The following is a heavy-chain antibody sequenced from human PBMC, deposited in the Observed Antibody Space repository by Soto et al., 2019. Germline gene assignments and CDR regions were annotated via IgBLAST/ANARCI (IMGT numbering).Heavy chain of an antibody. Sequence: PGGSLRLSCAASGFTFDDYAIYWVRHVLGKGLEWVSSISWNSGNIGYADSVKGRFTTSRDNAKNSLYLQMNSLRPEDTALYYCVRSKGGYSYGTPFDYWGQGT. D-gene: IGHD5-18*01. V-gene: IGHV3-9*01. CDR3: VRSKGGYSYGTPFDY. CDR1: GFTFDDYA. J-gene: IGHJ4*02. CDR2: ISWNSGNI.